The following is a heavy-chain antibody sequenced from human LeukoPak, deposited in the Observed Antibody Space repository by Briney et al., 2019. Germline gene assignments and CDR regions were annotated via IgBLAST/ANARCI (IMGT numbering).Heavy chain of an antibody. Sequence: PGGSLRLSCAASGFAFSSYWMHWVRQAPGKGLAWVSRINEAGSATSDADSVKGRFTISRDNAKNALYLQMNSLRAEDTAVYYCVRDMFGGRDYWGQGTLVTVSS. D-gene: IGHD3-10*02. CDR1: GFAFSSYW. V-gene: IGHV3-74*01. J-gene: IGHJ4*02. CDR3: VRDMFGGRDY. CDR2: INEAGSAT.